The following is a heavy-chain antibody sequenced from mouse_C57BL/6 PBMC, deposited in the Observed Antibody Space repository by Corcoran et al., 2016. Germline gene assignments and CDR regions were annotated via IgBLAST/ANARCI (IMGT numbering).Heavy chain of an antibody. J-gene: IGHJ3*01. V-gene: IGHV1-26*01. CDR2: INPNNGGT. CDR1: GYTFTDYY. Sequence: EVQLQQSGPELVKPGASVKISCKASGYTFTDYYMNWVKQSHGKSLEWIGDINPNNGGTSYNQKFKGKATLTVDKSSSTAYMELRSLTSEDSAVYYCARDYSNYGFAYGGQGTLVTVSA. D-gene: IGHD2-5*01. CDR3: ARDYSNYGFAY.